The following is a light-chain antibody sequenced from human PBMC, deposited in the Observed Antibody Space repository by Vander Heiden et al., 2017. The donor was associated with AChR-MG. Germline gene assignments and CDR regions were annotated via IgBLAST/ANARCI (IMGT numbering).Light chain of an antibody. J-gene: IGKJ1*01. Sequence: DIQMTQSPSTLSASVGDRVTITCRASQSIDRLLAWFQQKPGKAPKLLIFDASTLESGVPPRFSGSGSGTDLTLTINSLQPDDFATYYCQQSSSWWTFGQGTTVE. CDR1: QSIDRL. CDR3: QQSSSWWT. V-gene: IGKV1-5*01. CDR2: DAS.